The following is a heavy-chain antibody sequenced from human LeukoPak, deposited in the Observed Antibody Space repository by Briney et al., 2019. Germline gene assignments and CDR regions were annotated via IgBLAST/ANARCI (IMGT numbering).Heavy chain of an antibody. J-gene: IGHJ4*02. V-gene: IGHV4-38-2*02. D-gene: IGHD2-2*01. Sequence: SETLSLTCTVSGYSISSGYYWGWIRQPPGKGLEWIGSIYHSGSTYYNPSLKSRVTISVDTSKNQFSLKLSSVTAADTAVYYCARDQDIVVVPAAPNIFDYRGQGTLVTVSS. CDR3: ARDQDIVVVPAAPNIFDY. CDR1: GYSISSGYY. CDR2: IYHSGST.